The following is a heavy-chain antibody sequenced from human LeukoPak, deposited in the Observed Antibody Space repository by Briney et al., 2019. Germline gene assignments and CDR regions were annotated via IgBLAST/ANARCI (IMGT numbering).Heavy chain of an antibody. CDR1: GFTFSSYG. Sequence: PGGSLRLSCAASGFTFSSYGMHWVRQAPGKGLEWVAFIRYDGSNKYYADSVKGRFTISRDNSKNTLYLQMNSLRAEDTAVYYCAKVFYGSGSYYPYNWFDPWGQGTLVTVSS. D-gene: IGHD3-10*01. CDR3: AKVFYGSGSYYPYNWFDP. J-gene: IGHJ5*02. V-gene: IGHV3-30*02. CDR2: IRYDGSNK.